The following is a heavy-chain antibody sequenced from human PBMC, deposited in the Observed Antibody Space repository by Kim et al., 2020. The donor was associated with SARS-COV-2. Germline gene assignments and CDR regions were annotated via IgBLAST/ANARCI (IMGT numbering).Heavy chain of an antibody. Sequence: GGSLRLSCAASGFTVSTTFMSWVRQAPGKGLEWVSFMHNSGNPYYADSVKGRFTISRDTSKNTLYVQMNSLRAEDTAVYYCASFSRDDSKGNSDFFDYLG. J-gene: IGHJ4*01. CDR3: ASFSRDDSKGNSDFFDY. CDR1: GFTVSTTF. CDR2: MHNSGNP. V-gene: IGHV3-53*01. D-gene: IGHD2-15*01.